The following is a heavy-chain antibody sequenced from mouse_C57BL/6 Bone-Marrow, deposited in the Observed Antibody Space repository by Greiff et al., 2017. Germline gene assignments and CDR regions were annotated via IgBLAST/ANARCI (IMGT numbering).Heavy chain of an antibody. CDR3: ASGNYIRY. CDR2: IYPRSGNT. D-gene: IGHD2-1*01. V-gene: IGHV1-81*01. CDR1: GYTFTSYG. J-gene: IGHJ2*01. Sequence: VKLVESGAELARPGASVKLSCKASGYTFTSYGISWVKQRTGQGLEWIGEIYPRSGNTYYNEKFKGKATLTADKSSSTAYMELRRLTSEDSAVCFCASGNYIRYWGQGTTLTVSS.